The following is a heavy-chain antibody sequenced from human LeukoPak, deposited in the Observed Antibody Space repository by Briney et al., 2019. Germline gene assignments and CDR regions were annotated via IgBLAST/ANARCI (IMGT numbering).Heavy chain of an antibody. CDR3: ARMGSGWYYFDY. D-gene: IGHD6-19*01. Sequence: ASVKVSCXASGYTFTGYYMHWVRQAPGQGLEWMGWINPNSGGTNYAQKFQGRVTMTRDTSISTAYMELSRLRSDDTAVYYCARMGSGWYYFDYWGQGTLVTVSS. CDR2: INPNSGGT. J-gene: IGHJ4*02. V-gene: IGHV1-2*02. CDR1: GYTFTGYY.